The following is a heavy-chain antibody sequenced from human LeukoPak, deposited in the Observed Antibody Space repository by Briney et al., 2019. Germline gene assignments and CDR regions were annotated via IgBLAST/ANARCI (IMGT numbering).Heavy chain of an antibody. CDR3: ARHQRYYDFWSGYSNRYGMDV. D-gene: IGHD3-3*01. CDR1: GYSFTSYW. V-gene: IGHV5-51*01. J-gene: IGHJ6*02. CDR2: IYPGDSDT. Sequence: GASLKISCKGSGYSFTSYWVGWVRQMPGKGLEWMGIIYPGDSDTRYSPSFQGQVTISADKSISTAYLQWSSLKASDTAMYYCARHQRYYDFWSGYSNRYGMDVWGQGTTVTVSS.